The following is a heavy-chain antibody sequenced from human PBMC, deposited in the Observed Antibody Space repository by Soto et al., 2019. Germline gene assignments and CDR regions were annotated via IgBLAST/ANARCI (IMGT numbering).Heavy chain of an antibody. D-gene: IGHD2-21*02. CDR2: IKEDGSER. CDR1: GFGFNDYW. Sequence: EVPLVVSGGGLVQPGGSLRLSCVASGFGFNDYWMSWVRQAPGKGLEWLANIKEDGSERYYLASVKGRFTISRDNAKNSLYLQMSSLRAEDTAVYFCARRGDDFDFWGPGTLVTVSS. J-gene: IGHJ4*02. V-gene: IGHV3-7*01. CDR3: ARRGDDFDF.